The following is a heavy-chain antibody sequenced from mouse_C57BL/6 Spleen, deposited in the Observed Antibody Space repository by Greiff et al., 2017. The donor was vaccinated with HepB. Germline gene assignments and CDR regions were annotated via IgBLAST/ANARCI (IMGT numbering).Heavy chain of an antibody. D-gene: IGHD1-1*01. CDR1: GYTFTSYW. CDR2: IYPSDSET. Sequence: VQLQQPGAELVRPGSSVKLSCKASGYTFTSYWMDWVKQRPGQGLEWIGNIYPSDSETHYNQKFKDKATLTVDKSSSTAYMQLSSLTSEDSAVYYCAREVEDYFDYWGQGTTLTVSS. CDR3: AREVEDYFDY. J-gene: IGHJ2*01. V-gene: IGHV1-61*01.